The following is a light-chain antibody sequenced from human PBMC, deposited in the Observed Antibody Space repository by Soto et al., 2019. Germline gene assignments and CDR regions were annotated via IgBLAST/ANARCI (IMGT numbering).Light chain of an antibody. Sequence: EIVLPQSPGTLSLTPGERATLSCRASQSVSSSYLAWYQQKPGQAPRLLIYGASSRATGIPDMFSGSGSGTDFTLTISRLEPEDFAVYYCQQYGSSPPRGLFTFGPGTKVDIK. J-gene: IGKJ3*01. V-gene: IGKV3-20*01. CDR3: QQYGSSPPRGLFT. CDR2: GAS. CDR1: QSVSSSY.